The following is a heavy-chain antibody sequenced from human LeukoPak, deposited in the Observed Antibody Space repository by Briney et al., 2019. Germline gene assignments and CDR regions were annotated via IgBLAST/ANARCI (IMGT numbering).Heavy chain of an antibody. Sequence: ASVKVSCKASGYTFTSYAMNWVRQAPGQGLEWMGWINTNTGNPTYAQGFTGRFVFSLDTSVSTAYLQISSLKAEDTAVYYCARSYMFGRVSLVSRTPHYYYYYYMDVWGKGTTVTVSS. CDR1: GYTFTSYA. CDR2: INTNTGNP. V-gene: IGHV7-4-1*02. J-gene: IGHJ6*03. CDR3: ARSYMFGRVSLVSRTPHYYYYYYMDV. D-gene: IGHD3-10*02.